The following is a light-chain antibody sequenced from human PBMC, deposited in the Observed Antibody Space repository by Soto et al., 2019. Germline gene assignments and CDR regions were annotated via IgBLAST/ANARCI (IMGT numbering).Light chain of an antibody. J-gene: IGLJ1*01. CDR1: SIGVGGYNY. CDR3: CSYAGSYTYV. CDR2: DVS. Sequence: QSVLTQPRSVSGSPGQSVTISCTGTSIGVGGYNYVSWYQQHPGKAPKLMIYDVSKRPSGVPDRFSGSKSGNTASLTISGLQAEDEADYYCCSYAGSYTYVFGTGTKLTVL. V-gene: IGLV2-11*01.